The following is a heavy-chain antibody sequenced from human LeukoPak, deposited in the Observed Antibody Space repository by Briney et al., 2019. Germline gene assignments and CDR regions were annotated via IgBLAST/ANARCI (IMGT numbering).Heavy chain of an antibody. CDR3: ATDTVGYCSGGSCYGAYYYGMDV. CDR2: FDPEDGET. V-gene: IGHV1-24*01. Sequence: ASVKVSCKVSGYTLTELSMHWVRQAPGKGLEWMGGFDPEDGETIYAQKFQGRVTMTEDTSTDTAYMELSSLRSGDTAVYYCATDTVGYCSGGSCYGAYYYGMDVWGQGTTVTVSS. CDR1: GYTLTELS. J-gene: IGHJ6*02. D-gene: IGHD2-15*01.